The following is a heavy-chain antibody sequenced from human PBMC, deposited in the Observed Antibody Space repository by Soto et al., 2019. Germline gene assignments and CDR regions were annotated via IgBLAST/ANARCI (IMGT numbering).Heavy chain of an antibody. Sequence: SETLSLTCAAYGGSFSGYYWSWIRQPPGKGLEWIGEINHSGSTNYNPSLKSRVTISVDTSKNQFSLRLSSVTAADTAVYYCARGRILEWLSNYYYYYGMDVWGQGTTVTVSS. J-gene: IGHJ6*02. CDR1: GGSFSGYY. CDR2: INHSGST. CDR3: ARGRILEWLSNYYYYYGMDV. V-gene: IGHV4-34*01. D-gene: IGHD3-3*01.